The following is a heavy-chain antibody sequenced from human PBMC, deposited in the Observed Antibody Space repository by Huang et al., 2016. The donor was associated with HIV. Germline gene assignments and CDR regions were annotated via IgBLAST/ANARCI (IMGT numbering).Heavy chain of an antibody. V-gene: IGHV1-69*01. CDR2: VLPISGTA. CDR1: GGTFSTYA. J-gene: IGHJ6*02. D-gene: IGHD6-6*01. CDR3: ARGRTRSSLYDSYYGLDV. Sequence: QVQLVQSGAEVKKPGSSVKVSCKASGGTFSTYAISWVRQAPGQGLEWMGAVLPISGTANHAQKFQGTVTITADEFTSTAYMELSSLRSEDTALYYCARGRTRSSLYDSYYGLDVWGQGTTVTVSS.